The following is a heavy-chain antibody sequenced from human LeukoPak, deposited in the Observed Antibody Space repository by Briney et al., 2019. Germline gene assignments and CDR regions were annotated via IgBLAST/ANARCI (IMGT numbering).Heavy chain of an antibody. Sequence: SETLSLTCAVYGGSFRGYYWSWIRQPPGKGLEGIGEINHSGSTNYNPSLKSRVTISVDTSKNQFSLKLSSLTAPDTALYYCARGGIVGATLGVCDYWGQGTLVTVSS. CDR1: GGSFRGYY. CDR3: ARGGIVGATLGVCDY. J-gene: IGHJ4*02. CDR2: INHSGST. D-gene: IGHD1-26*01. V-gene: IGHV4-34*01.